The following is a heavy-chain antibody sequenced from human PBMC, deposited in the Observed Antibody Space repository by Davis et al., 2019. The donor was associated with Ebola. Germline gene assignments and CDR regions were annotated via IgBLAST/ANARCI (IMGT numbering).Heavy chain of an antibody. V-gene: IGHV1-3*01. D-gene: IGHD6-19*01. Sequence: AASVKVSCKASGYTFTRYAMHWVRQAPGQRLEWMGWVHGGNGNTKYSQRFQGRVTITTDTSASTAYLDLSSLRSDDTAVFYCARATFGYNSGWYADYWGQGTLVTVSS. CDR2: VHGGNGNT. CDR1: GYTFTRYA. CDR3: ARATFGYNSGWYADY. J-gene: IGHJ4*02.